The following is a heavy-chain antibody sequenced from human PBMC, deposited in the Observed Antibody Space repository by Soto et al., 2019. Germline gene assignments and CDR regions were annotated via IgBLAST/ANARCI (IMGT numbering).Heavy chain of an antibody. J-gene: IGHJ3*02. CDR3: VKDWGVNSTWYGAFDI. CDR1: GFTFNAYG. D-gene: IGHD3-10*01. CDR2: ISGSGIST. Sequence: EVQLLQSGGGLVQPGGSLRLSCAASGFTFNAYGMSWVRQAPGKGLEWLSGISGSGISTFYADSVKGRFTISRDNSKNTLYLQMNSLRAQDTAVYYCVKDWGVNSTWYGAFDIWGHGTLVTVSP. V-gene: IGHV3-23*01.